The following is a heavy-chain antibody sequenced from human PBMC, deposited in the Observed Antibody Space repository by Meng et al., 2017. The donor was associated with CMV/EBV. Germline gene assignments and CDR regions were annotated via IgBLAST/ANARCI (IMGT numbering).Heavy chain of an antibody. Sequence: GESLKISCAASGFTFSSYGMHWVRQAPGKGLEWVAVIWYDGSNKYYADSVKGRFTISRDNSKNTLYLQMNSLRAEDTAVYYCAKLPYDFWSGYYSGYYYYGMDVWGQGTTVTVSS. CDR1: GFTFSSYG. D-gene: IGHD3-3*01. J-gene: IGHJ6*02. CDR3: AKLPYDFWSGYYSGYYYYGMDV. CDR2: IWYDGSNK. V-gene: IGHV3-30*02.